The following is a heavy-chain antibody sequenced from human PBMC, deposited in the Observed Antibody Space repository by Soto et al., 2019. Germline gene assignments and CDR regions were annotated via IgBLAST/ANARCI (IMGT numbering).Heavy chain of an antibody. CDR1: GFTFSTYG. CDR2: ISYDGSDK. CDR3: AKVGHGSGKGLDY. D-gene: IGHD3-10*01. J-gene: IGHJ4*02. V-gene: IGHV3-30*18. Sequence: QVQLVESGGGVVQPGRSQRLSCAASGFTFSTYGMHWVRQAPGKGLEWLAAISYDGSDKYYADSVKGRFTISSDNSKKTLYLQMNSLRPEDTAVYYCAKVGHGSGKGLDYWGQGTLVTVSS.